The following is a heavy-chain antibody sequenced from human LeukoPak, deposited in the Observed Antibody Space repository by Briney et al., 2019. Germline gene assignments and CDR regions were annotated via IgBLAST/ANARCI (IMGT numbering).Heavy chain of an antibody. CDR1: GFTFSSYG. V-gene: IGHV4-59*01. D-gene: IGHD3-22*01. CDR2: IYYSGST. CDR3: TRGSIAYYYMDV. Sequence: GSLRLSCAASGFTFSSYGMSWIRQPPGKGLEWIGYIYYSGSTNYNPSLKSRVTISVDASKNQFSLKLSSVTAADTAVYYCTRGSIAYYYMDVWGKGTTVTISS. J-gene: IGHJ6*03.